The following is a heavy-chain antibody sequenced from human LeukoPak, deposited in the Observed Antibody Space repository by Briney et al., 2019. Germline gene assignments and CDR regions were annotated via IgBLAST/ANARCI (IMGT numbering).Heavy chain of an antibody. CDR1: GGSISSYY. D-gene: IGHD3-10*01. Sequence: PSETLSLTCTVSGGSISSYYWSWIRQPPGKGLEWIGYIYYSGSTNYNPSLKSRVTISVDTSKNQFSLKLSSVTAADTAVYYCARERQEGFGELFDYWGQGTLVTVSS. CDR2: IYYSGST. CDR3: ARERQEGFGELFDY. V-gene: IGHV4-59*01. J-gene: IGHJ4*02.